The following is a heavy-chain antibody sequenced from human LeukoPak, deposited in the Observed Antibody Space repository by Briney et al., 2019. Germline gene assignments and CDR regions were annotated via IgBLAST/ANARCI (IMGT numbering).Heavy chain of an antibody. CDR3: ARGPSGYHNT. J-gene: IGHJ4*02. CDR1: GFTFSTFA. V-gene: IGHV3-23*01. Sequence: HPGGSLRLSCAASGFTFSTFAMIWARQPPGKGLEWVSSIFPSGGEIHYADSVRGRFTISRDNSKSTLSLQMNSLRAEDTAVYYCARGPSGYHNTGGQGTLVTVSS. CDR2: IFPSGGEI. D-gene: IGHD5-12*01.